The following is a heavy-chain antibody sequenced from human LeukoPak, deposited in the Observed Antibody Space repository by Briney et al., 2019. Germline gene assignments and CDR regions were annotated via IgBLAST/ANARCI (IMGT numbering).Heavy chain of an antibody. CDR3: ARGLRLVVSHSHSFDY. CDR1: GGSFSGYY. D-gene: IGHD5-18*01. V-gene: IGHV4-34*01. J-gene: IGHJ4*02. Sequence: KSSETLSLTCAVYGGSFSGYYWRWIRQPPGKGLEWIGEINHSGSTNYNPSLKSRVTISVDTSKNQFSLKLSSVTAADTAVYYCARGLRLVVSHSHSFDYWGQGTLVTVSS. CDR2: INHSGST.